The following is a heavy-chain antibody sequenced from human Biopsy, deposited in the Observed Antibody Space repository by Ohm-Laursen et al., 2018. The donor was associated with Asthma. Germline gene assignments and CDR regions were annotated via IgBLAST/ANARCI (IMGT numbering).Heavy chain of an antibody. J-gene: IGHJ1*01. CDR1: GFTVSTNG. Sequence: GSLRLSCAASGFTVSTNGMSWVRQVPGKGLEWVANIKHDGSEKNHVDSLKGRFTISRDNAKNSLYLQMNSLSAEDTAVYYCARTFHFWSPYHAEHYQLWGQGTLVTVSS. D-gene: IGHD3-3*02. V-gene: IGHV3-7*01. CDR2: IKHDGSEK. CDR3: ARTFHFWSPYHAEHYQL.